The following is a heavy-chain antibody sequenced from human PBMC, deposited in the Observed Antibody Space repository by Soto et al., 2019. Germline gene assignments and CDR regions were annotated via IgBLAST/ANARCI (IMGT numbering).Heavy chain of an antibody. CDR3: VKDMYYYDSSAPGPFDY. V-gene: IGHV3-64D*06. Sequence: GGSLRLSCSASGFTFSSYAMHWVRQAPGKGLEYVSAISSNGGSTYYADSVKGRFTISRDNSKNTLYLQMSSLRAEDTAVYYCVKDMYYYDSSAPGPFDYWAQGTLVTVSS. J-gene: IGHJ4*02. CDR2: ISSNGGST. CDR1: GFTFSSYA. D-gene: IGHD3-22*01.